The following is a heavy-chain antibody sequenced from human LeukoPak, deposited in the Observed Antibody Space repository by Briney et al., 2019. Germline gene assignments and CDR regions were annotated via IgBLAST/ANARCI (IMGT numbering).Heavy chain of an antibody. CDR2: IRSKANSYAT. CDR1: GFTFSGSA. CDR3: TRCGGDYEKYYYYYGMDV. D-gene: IGHD2-21*02. V-gene: IGHV3-73*01. J-gene: IGHJ6*02. Sequence: PGGSLRLSCAASGFTFSGSAMHWVRQASGKGLEWVGRIRSKANSYATAYAASVKGRFTISRDDSKNTAYLQMNSLKTEATAVHYSTRCGGDYEKYYYYYGMDVWGQGTTVTVSS.